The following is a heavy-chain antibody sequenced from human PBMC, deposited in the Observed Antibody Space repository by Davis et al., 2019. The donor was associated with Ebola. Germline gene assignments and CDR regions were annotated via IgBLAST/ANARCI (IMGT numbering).Heavy chain of an antibody. CDR3: ARDQTGTNWFDP. CDR2: INPNDGRT. Sequence: ASVKVSCKASGYTFTNYYMHWVRQAPGQGLEWMGMINPNDGRTIYAQKFQGRVTMTWDTSITTAHMELSRLTSDDTAIYYCARDQTGTNWFDPWGQGTLVTVSS. D-gene: IGHD1-7*01. CDR1: GYTFTNYY. V-gene: IGHV1-2*02. J-gene: IGHJ5*02.